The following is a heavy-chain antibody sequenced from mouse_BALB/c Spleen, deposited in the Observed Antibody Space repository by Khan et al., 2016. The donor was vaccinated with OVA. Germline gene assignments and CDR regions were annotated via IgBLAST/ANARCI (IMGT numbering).Heavy chain of an antibody. D-gene: IGHD2-4*01. V-gene: IGHV1S81*02. J-gene: IGHJ3*01. CDR3: TIPRITTREFAY. Sequence: QVQLQQPGAELVKPGASVKLSCKASGYTFTSYWMDWVKLRPGQGFEWIGEINPTNGGTNYNEKFKRKATLTVDKSSRTAYMQLSSLTSEDSAVYDCTIPRITTREFAYWGQGTLVTVSA. CDR1: GYTFTSYW. CDR2: INPTNGGT.